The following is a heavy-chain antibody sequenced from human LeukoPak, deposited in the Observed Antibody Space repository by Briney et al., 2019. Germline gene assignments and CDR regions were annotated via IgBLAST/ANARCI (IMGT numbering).Heavy chain of an antibody. V-gene: IGHV4-34*01. Sequence: PSETLSLTCAVYGGSFSGYYWSWIRQPPGKGLEWIGEINHSGSTNYNPSPKSRVTISVDTSKNEFSLKLSSVTAADTAVYYCASGLSYGDYGDYWGQGTLVTVSS. D-gene: IGHD4-17*01. J-gene: IGHJ4*02. CDR3: ASGLSYGDYGDY. CDR1: GGSFSGYY. CDR2: INHSGST.